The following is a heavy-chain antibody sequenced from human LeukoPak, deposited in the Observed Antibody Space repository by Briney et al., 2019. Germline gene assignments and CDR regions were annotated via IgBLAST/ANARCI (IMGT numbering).Heavy chain of an antibody. Sequence: PGGSLRLSCAASGFTFSSYGMSWVRQAPGKGLEWVSYISSSSSTIYYADSVKGRFTISRDNAKNSLYLQMNSLRAEDTAVYYCARGGIPTYYYDSSGYYPHYFDYWGQGTLVTVSS. CDR1: GFTFSSYG. CDR3: ARGGIPTYYYDSSGYYPHYFDY. CDR2: ISSSSSTI. D-gene: IGHD3-22*01. V-gene: IGHV3-48*01. J-gene: IGHJ4*02.